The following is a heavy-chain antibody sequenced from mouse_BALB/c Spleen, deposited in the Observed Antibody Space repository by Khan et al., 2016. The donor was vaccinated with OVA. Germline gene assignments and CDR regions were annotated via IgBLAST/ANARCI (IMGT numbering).Heavy chain of an antibody. CDR2: ILYSGST. D-gene: IGHD2-14*01. J-gene: IGHJ3*01. CDR3: ARATYRYAFAY. CDR1: GDSITSGY. Sequence: EVQLQESGPSLVKPSQTLSLTCSVTGDSITSGYWCWIRKFPGNKLEYMGYILYSGSTYYNPSLNSRISITRPTSQNQYYLQLTSVTTEDTATYYCARATYRYAFAYWGQGTLVTVSA. V-gene: IGHV3-8*02.